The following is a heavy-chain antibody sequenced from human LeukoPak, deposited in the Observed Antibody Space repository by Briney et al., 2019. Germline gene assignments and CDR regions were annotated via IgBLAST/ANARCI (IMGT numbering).Heavy chain of an antibody. CDR2: IRYDGSNK. Sequence: QTGGSLRLSCAASGFTFSSYGMHWVRQAPGKGLEWVAFIRYDGSNKYYADSVKGRFTISRDNSKNTLYLQMNSLRAEDTAVYYCAKEGCSTSCYNGLDYWGQGTLVTVSS. D-gene: IGHD2-2*02. CDR1: GFTFSSYG. V-gene: IGHV3-30*02. J-gene: IGHJ4*02. CDR3: AKEGCSTSCYNGLDY.